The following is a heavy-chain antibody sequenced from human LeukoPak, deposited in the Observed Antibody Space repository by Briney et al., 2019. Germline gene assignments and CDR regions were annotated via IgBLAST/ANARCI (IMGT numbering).Heavy chain of an antibody. J-gene: IGHJ5*02. V-gene: IGHV3-23*01. CDR2: ISCSGGST. CDR3: AKPSGSRWAAGGPWFDP. Sequence: GGSLRLSCAASGFTFSSYAMSWVRQAPGKGLEWVSAISCSGGSTYYADSVKVRFTISRDNSKNTLYLKMNSLRAEDTAVYYCAKPSGSRWAAGGPWFDPWGQGTLVTVSS. D-gene: IGHD1-26*01. CDR1: GFTFSSYA.